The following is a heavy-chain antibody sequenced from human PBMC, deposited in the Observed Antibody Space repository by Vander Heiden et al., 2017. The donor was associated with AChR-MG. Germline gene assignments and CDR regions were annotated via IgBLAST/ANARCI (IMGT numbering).Heavy chain of an antibody. V-gene: IGHV3-15*01. CDR1: AFTFSNAW. CDR2: IKSKTDGGTT. J-gene: IGHJ6*03. D-gene: IGHD6-13*01. CDR3: TTDLQQLVQGYYYYYMDV. Sequence: EVQLVESGGGLVKPGGSLRLPCAASAFTFSNAWMTGVRQAPGKGLEWVGRIKSKTDGGTTDYAATVKGRFTISRDDSKNTLYLQMNSLKTEDTAVYYCTTDLQQLVQGYYYYYMDVWGKGTTVTVSS.